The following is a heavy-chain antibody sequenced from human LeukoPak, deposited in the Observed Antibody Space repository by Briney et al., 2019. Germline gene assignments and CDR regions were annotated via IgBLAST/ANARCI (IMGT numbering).Heavy chain of an antibody. J-gene: IGHJ3*02. CDR3: ARTNGDYVSGYDAFDI. Sequence: GGSLRLSCAASGFTFSSYSMNWVRRAPGKGLEWVSSISSSSSYIYYADSVKGRFTISRDNAKNSLYLQMNSLRAEDTAVYYCARTNGDYVSGYDAFDIWGQGTMVTVSS. V-gene: IGHV3-21*01. CDR2: ISSSSSYI. CDR1: GFTFSSYS. D-gene: IGHD4-17*01.